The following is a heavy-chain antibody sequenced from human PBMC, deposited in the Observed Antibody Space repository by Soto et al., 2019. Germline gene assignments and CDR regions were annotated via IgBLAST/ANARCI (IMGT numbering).Heavy chain of an antibody. D-gene: IGHD4-17*01. V-gene: IGHV3-9*01. Sequence: EVQLVESGGGLVQPGRSLRLSCAASGFTFDDYAMHWVRQAPGKGLEWVSGISWNSGSIGYADSVKGRFTISRDNAKNSLYLQMSSLRAEDTALYYCARNYGDYGMDVWGQGTTVTLSS. CDR1: GFTFDDYA. J-gene: IGHJ6*02. CDR2: ISWNSGSI. CDR3: ARNYGDYGMDV.